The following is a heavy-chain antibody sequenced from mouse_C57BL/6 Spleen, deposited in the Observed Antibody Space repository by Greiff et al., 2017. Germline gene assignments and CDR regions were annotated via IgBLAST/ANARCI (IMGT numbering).Heavy chain of an antibody. CDR2: ICPGDGDT. CDR3: ARNYDCLYAMDY. CDR1: GYAFSGYG. D-gene: IGHD2-4*01. Sequence: VQLQQSGAELVKPGASVKFSCKDSGYAFSGYGMNWVKQRPGKGLEWIGRICPGDGDTNYNGKFKGKATLAADKSSSTAYMQLSSLTSEDSAVYFCARNYDCLYAMDYWGQGTSVTVSS. V-gene: IGHV1-80*01. J-gene: IGHJ4*01.